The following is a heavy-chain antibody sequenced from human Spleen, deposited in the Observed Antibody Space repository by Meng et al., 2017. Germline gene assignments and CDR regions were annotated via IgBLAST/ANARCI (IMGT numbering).Heavy chain of an antibody. CDR2: IYHNGDT. J-gene: IGHJ4*02. CDR1: DDSISSYY. D-gene: IGHD4-11*01. V-gene: IGHV4-59*12. Sequence: SETLSLTCTVSDDSISSYYWNWIRQPPGKGLEWIGFIYHNGDTNYNPSLKSRVTISVDTSKNQFSLKLSSVTAADSAVYYCARGPTTMAHDFDYWGQGTLVTVSS. CDR3: ARGPTTMAHDFDY.